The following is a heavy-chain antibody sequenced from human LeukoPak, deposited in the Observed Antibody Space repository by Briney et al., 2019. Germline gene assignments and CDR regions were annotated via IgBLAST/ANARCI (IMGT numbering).Heavy chain of an antibody. Sequence: ASVKVSCKASGFTFTSYDINWVRQATGQGLEWMGWINPNSGGTNYAQKFQGRVTMTRDTSISTAYMELSRLRSDDTAVYYCARDRAAAGTWFFAGFDYWGQGTLVTVSS. CDR2: INPNSGGT. J-gene: IGHJ4*02. D-gene: IGHD6-13*01. CDR1: GFTFTSYD. CDR3: ARDRAAAGTWFFAGFDY. V-gene: IGHV1-2*02.